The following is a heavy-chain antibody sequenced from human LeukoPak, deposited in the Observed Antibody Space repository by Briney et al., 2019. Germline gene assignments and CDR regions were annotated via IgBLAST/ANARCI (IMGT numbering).Heavy chain of an antibody. J-gene: IGHJ4*02. CDR3: ARLPIDDILTGYYLGYFDY. V-gene: IGHV1-18*01. D-gene: IGHD3-9*01. CDR2: ISAYNGNT. CDR1: GYTFTSYG. Sequence: ASVKVSCKASGYTFTSYGISWVRQAPGQGLEWMGWISAYNGNTNYAQKLQGRVTMTTDTSTSTAYMELRSLRSDDTAVYYCARLPIDDILTGYYLGYFDYWGQGTLVTASS.